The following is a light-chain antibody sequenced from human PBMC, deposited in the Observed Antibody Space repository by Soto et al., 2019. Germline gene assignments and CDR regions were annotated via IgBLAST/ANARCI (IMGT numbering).Light chain of an antibody. J-gene: IGKJ4*01. Sequence: DIPMTQSPSTLSASVGDRVTITCRASQSINSWLAWYQQKPGKAPNLLIYKASSLESGVPSRFSGSGSGTEFTLSISSLQPDDSATYYCQQYKSYPVTFGGGTKVEIK. CDR1: QSINSW. CDR3: QQYKSYPVT. V-gene: IGKV1-5*03. CDR2: KAS.